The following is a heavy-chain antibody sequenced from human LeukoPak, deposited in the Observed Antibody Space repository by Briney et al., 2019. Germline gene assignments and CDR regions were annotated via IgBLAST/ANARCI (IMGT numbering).Heavy chain of an antibody. D-gene: IGHD5-18*01. Sequence: SVKVSCKASGGTFSSYAISWVRQAPGQGLEWMGRIIPIFGTANYAQKFQGRVTITTDESTSTAYMELSSLRSEDTAVHYCARDPGSLDTAMAFDYWGQGTLVTVSS. CDR3: ARDPGSLDTAMAFDY. CDR1: GGTFSSYA. V-gene: IGHV1-69*05. J-gene: IGHJ4*02. CDR2: IIPIFGTA.